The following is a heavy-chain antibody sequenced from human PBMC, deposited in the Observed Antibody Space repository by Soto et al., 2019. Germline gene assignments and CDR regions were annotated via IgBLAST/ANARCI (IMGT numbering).Heavy chain of an antibody. V-gene: IGHV4-59*01. J-gene: IGHJ4*02. CDR1: DGAINNDY. CDR3: ARHAMVRGWDY. D-gene: IGHD3-10*01. CDR2: IYSSGNT. Sequence: SETQSLSCTVCDGAINNDYWSWNRQSPGKGLEWIGYIYSSGNTHYNPSLKSRVTISVDTSKNQFSLKLSSVTAADTAVYYCARHAMVRGWDYWGQGTQVTVSS.